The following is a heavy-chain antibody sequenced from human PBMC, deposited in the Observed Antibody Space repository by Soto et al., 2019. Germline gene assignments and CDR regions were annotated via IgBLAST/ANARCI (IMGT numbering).Heavy chain of an antibody. D-gene: IGHD3-16*02. J-gene: IGHJ4*02. CDR2: LSGGGGDT. CDR1: GFTFSSFA. Sequence: LRLSCVASGFTFSSFAMTWVRQAPGKGLEWVSTLSGGGGDTYYADSVNGRFTISRDKSKNTLYLQMDRLRVEDTAVYYCAKRGGYDYVWKSYRPDYWGQGTLVTGLL. V-gene: IGHV3-23*01. CDR3: AKRGGYDYVWKSYRPDY.